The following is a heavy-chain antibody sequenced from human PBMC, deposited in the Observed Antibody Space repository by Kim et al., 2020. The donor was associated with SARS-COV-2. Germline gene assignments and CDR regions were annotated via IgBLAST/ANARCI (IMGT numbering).Heavy chain of an antibody. J-gene: IGHJ3*02. V-gene: IGHV4-59*01. CDR2: FFYRGIT. D-gene: IGHD2-15*01. CDR1: GCSISSYY. Sequence: SETLSLTCTISGCSISSYYWSWIRQPPGKGLEWIGYFFYRGITNNNPSLRSRVTISVDTSKNQFSLRLSSVTAADTAVYYCARDFSGSSVAPFDIWGQGTMVTVSS. CDR3: ARDFSGSSVAPFDI.